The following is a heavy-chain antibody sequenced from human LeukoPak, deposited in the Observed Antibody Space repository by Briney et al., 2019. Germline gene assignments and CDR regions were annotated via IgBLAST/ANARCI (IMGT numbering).Heavy chain of an antibody. CDR2: ISARDGRT. J-gene: IGHJ6*02. CDR3: AREDSNYYYYYGMDV. V-gene: IGHV3-13*01. Sequence: GGSLRLSCPASGFTFSDHAMNWVRQAPGKGLEWVSIISARDGRTYYPGSVKGRFTISRENAKNSLYLQMNSLRAEDTAVYYCAREDSNYYYYYGMDVWGQGTTVTVSS. D-gene: IGHD4-11*01. CDR1: GFTFSDHA.